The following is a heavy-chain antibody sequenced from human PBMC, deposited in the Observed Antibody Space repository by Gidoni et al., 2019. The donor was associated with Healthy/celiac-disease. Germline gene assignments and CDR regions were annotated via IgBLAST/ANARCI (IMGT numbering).Heavy chain of an antibody. Sequence: QVQLQQWGAGLLKPSETLSLTCAVYGGSFSGYYWSWIRQPPGKGLEWIGEINHSGSTNYNPSLKSRVTISVDTSKNQFSLKLSSVTAADTAVYYCARSATGEVLDWGQGTWSPSPQ. J-gene: IGHJ4*02. CDR2: INHSGST. V-gene: IGHV4-34*01. CDR3: ARSATGEVLD. D-gene: IGHD1-26*01. CDR1: GGSFSGYY.